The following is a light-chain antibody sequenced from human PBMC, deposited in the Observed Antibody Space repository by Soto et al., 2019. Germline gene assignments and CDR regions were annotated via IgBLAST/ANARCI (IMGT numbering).Light chain of an antibody. CDR3: QHSYANPRT. CDR2: GAS. Sequence: IQMTQSQSSLSASVVDRVTITCRARQNIGIYLNWYHQKAGKAPKLLVFGASTLQSGVPPRFSGSGSGTEFTLSIGSLQPEDFATYYCQHSYANPRTFGQGTKVDI. J-gene: IGKJ1*01. CDR1: QNIGIY. V-gene: IGKV1-39*01.